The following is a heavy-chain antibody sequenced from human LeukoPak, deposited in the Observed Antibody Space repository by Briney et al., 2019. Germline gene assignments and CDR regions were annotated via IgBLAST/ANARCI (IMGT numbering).Heavy chain of an antibody. V-gene: IGHV3-30-3*01. CDR1: GFTFSSYA. CDR2: ISYDGSNK. D-gene: IGHD2-21*01. J-gene: IGHJ3*02. CDR3: ARDVTYGPIIPDAFDI. Sequence: PGGSLRLSCAASGFTFSSYAMHWVRQAPGKGLEWVAAISYDGSNKYYADSVKGRFTISRDNSKNTLYLQMNSLRAEDTAVYYCARDVTYGPIIPDAFDIWGQGTMVTVSS.